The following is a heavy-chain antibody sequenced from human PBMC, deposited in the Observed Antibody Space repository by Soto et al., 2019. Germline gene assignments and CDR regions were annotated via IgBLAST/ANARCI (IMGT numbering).Heavy chain of an antibody. D-gene: IGHD2-2*02. CDR3: AREYCSSTSCYMGNFDY. Sequence: LSLTCTVSGGSISSYYWSWIRQPPGKGLEWIGYIYYSGSTNYNPSLKSRVTISVDTSKNQFSLKLSSVTAADTAVYYCAREYCSSTSCYMGNFDYWGQGTLVTVSS. J-gene: IGHJ4*02. V-gene: IGHV4-59*01. CDR1: GGSISSYY. CDR2: IYYSGST.